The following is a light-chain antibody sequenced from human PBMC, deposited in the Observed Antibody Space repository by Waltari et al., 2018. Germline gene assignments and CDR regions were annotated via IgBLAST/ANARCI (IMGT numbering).Light chain of an antibody. CDR2: RND. CDR3: AAWDDRMNGHWV. V-gene: IGLV1-44*01. CDR1: SSNIGDNV. Sequence: QSVSTQSPSASGTPGQRVTISCSGSSSNIGDNVVNWYQQVPGKAPKLLISRNDQRPSWVPDRFSASKSGTSAALAISGLQSEDEADYYCAAWDDRMNGHWVFGGGTKVTVL. J-gene: IGLJ3*02.